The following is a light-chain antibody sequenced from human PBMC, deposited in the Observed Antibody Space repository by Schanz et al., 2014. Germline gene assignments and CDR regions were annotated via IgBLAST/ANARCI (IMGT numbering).Light chain of an antibody. CDR3: SSYTSSSTLHLV. CDR2: DVT. J-gene: IGLJ2*01. V-gene: IGLV2-14*03. CDR1: SSDVGSYNF. Sequence: QSALTQPASVSGSPGQSITISCTGTSSDVGSYNFVSWYQQHPGKAPKLMIYDVTNRPSGVSSRFSGSKSGHTASLTISGLQAEDEADYYCSSYTSSSTLHLVFGGGTKLTVL.